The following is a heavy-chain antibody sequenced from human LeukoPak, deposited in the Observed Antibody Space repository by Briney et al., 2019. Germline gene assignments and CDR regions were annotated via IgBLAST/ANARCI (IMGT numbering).Heavy chain of an antibody. V-gene: IGHV4-61*01. Sequence: SETLSLTCTVSGGSVSSGSYYWSWIRQPPGKGLEWIGYIYYSGSTNYNPSLKSRVTISVDTSKNQFSLKLNSVTATDTAVYYCARRRDYGDHQVDYWGQGTLVTVSS. CDR2: IYYSGST. CDR3: ARRRDYGDHQVDY. D-gene: IGHD4-17*01. CDR1: GGSVSSGSYY. J-gene: IGHJ4*02.